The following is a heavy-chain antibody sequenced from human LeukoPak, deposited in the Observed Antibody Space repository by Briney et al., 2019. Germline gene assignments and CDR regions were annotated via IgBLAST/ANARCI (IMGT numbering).Heavy chain of an antibody. V-gene: IGHV3-33*01. CDR3: AREGYLGYCSGGSCFNWFDP. D-gene: IGHD2-15*01. CDR1: GFTFSSYG. J-gene: IGHJ5*02. Sequence: PGGSLRLSCAASGFTFSSYGMHWVRQAPGKGLEWVAVIWYDGSNKYYADSVKGRFTISRDNSKNTLYLQMNCLRAEDTAVYYCAREGYLGYCSGGSCFNWFDPWGQGTLVTVSP. CDR2: IWYDGSNK.